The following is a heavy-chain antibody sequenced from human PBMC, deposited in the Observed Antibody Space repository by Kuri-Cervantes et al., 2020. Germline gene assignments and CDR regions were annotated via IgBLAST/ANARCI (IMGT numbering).Heavy chain of an antibody. Sequence: GGSLRLSCAASGFTFSSYAMHWVRQAPGKGLEWVAVISYDGSNKYYADSVKGRFTISRDNSKNTLYLQMNSLRAEDTAVYYCARHFPRQMLSPAAVDTAMVTGLDAFDIWGQGTMVTVSS. CDR2: ISYDGSNK. J-gene: IGHJ3*02. V-gene: IGHV3-30-3*01. D-gene: IGHD5-18*01. CDR3: ARHFPRQMLSPAAVDTAMVTGLDAFDI. CDR1: GFTFSSYA.